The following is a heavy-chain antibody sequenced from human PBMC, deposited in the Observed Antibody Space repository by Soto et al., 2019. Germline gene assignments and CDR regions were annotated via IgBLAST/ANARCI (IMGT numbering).Heavy chain of an antibody. Sequence: VASVKVSCKASGGTFSSYAISWVRQAPGQGLEWMGGIIPIFGTANYAQKFQGRVTITADKSTSTAYMELSSLRSEDTAVYYCARLAATRPGVWGQGTTVTVSS. V-gene: IGHV1-69*06. D-gene: IGHD6-13*01. CDR1: GGTFSSYA. J-gene: IGHJ6*02. CDR2: IIPIFGTA. CDR3: ARLAATRPGV.